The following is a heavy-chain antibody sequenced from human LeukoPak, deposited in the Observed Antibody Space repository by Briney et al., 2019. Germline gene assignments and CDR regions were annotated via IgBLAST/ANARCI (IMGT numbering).Heavy chain of an antibody. CDR2: FYDSGDF. CDR1: GGSITGHH. V-gene: IGHV4-59*08. J-gene: IGHJ3*02. CDR3: ARLLRPGGRKGDCFDI. D-gene: IGHD2-21*01. Sequence: PSETLSLTCTVSGGSITGHHWTWIRRPPGTGLEWIGYFYDSGDFNYNPSPKSRVTISMDMSNNQFSLSMSSVTAADTATYYCARLLRPGGRKGDCFDIWGQGTMVTVSS.